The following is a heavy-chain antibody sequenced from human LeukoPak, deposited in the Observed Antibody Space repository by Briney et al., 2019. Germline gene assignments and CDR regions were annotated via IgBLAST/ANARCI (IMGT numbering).Heavy chain of an antibody. CDR3: ARAGRAGTLLYYFDY. CDR2: IYTGGST. CDR1: AFSVGSNF. D-gene: IGHD1-7*01. V-gene: IGHV3-66*01. Sequence: PGGSLRLSCVDSAFSVGSNFMSWVRQAPGKGLEWVSVIYTGGSTYSADSVKGRFTISRDYSENTVYLQMNSLRVEDTAVYYCARAGRAGTLLYYFDYWGQGTLVTVSS. J-gene: IGHJ4*02.